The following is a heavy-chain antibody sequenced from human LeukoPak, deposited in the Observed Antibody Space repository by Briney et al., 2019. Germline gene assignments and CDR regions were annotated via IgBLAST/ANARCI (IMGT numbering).Heavy chain of an antibody. D-gene: IGHD2-8*01. CDR2: VKHDGDT. CDR3: ARGPVALPNDRLSLFFDF. J-gene: IGHJ5*01. CDR1: GASFNTYY. Sequence: KPSETLSLTCAVYGASFNTYYWKWIRQSPDKGLEWIGEVKHDGDTNVNPSLRSRVVMSVDASKNQFSLKMTSVTAADTAIYFCARGPVALPNDRLSLFFDFWGQGTLVSVSS. V-gene: IGHV4-34*01.